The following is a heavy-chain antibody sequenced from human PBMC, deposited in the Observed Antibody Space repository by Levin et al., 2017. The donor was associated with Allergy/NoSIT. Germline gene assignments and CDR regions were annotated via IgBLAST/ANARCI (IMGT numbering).Heavy chain of an antibody. V-gene: IGHV3-48*01. CDR2: IGSTSATI. D-gene: IGHD3-10*01. CDR3: ARDAIGFDYYGMDV. Sequence: GESLKISCEASGFTFSIYSMNWVRQVPGKGLEWISYIGSTSATIYYADSVKGRFTVSRDNAKGSLYLHMNSLRAEDTAVYYCARDAIGFDYYGMDVWGRGTTVTVSS. CDR1: GFTFSIYS. J-gene: IGHJ6*02.